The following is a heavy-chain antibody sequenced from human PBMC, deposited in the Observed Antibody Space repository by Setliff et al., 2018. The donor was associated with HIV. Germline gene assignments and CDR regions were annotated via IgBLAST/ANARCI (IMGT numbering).Heavy chain of an antibody. D-gene: IGHD6-19*01. CDR2: ISAYDGNT. J-gene: IGHJ2*01. CDR1: GYTFTNYG. V-gene: IGHV1-18*01. Sequence: ASVKVSCKASGYTFTNYGISWVRQAPGQGLEWMGWISAYDGNTNYAQRLQGRVTMTTDTSTSTAYMELRSLRSDDTAVYYCARYGSGWPLWYFDLWGRGTLVTVSS. CDR3: ARYGSGWPLWYFDL.